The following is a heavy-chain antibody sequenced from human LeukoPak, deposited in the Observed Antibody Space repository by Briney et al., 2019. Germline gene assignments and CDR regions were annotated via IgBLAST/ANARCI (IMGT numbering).Heavy chain of an antibody. Sequence: GGSLRLSCAASGATFSSYGMHWVRQAPGKGLEWVAVIWYDGSNKYYADSVKGRFTISGDNSKNTLYLQMNSLRAEDTAVYYCARETGGYFDYWGQGTLVTVSS. J-gene: IGHJ4*02. D-gene: IGHD1-14*01. CDR1: GATFSSYG. CDR2: IWYDGSNK. CDR3: ARETGGYFDY. V-gene: IGHV3-33*01.